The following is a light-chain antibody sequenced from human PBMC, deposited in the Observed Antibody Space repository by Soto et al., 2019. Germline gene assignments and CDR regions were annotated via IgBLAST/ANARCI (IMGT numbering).Light chain of an antibody. Sequence: QSVLTQPASVSGSPGQSITISCTGTSNDVGGYNYVSWYQHHPGKAPKLIIYDVSNRPSGVSIRFSGSKSDNTASLTISGLQPEDEADYHCSSYTTSNTRQIVFGTGTKVTVL. J-gene: IGLJ1*01. CDR1: SNDVGGYNY. CDR3: SSYTTSNTRQIV. V-gene: IGLV2-14*03. CDR2: DVS.